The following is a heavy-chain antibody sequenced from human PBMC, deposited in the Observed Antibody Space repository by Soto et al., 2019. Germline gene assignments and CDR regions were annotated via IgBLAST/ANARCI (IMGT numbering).Heavy chain of an antibody. J-gene: IGHJ4*02. Sequence: QVQLVQSGTEVKKPGASVKVSCKASGYTFTDSHIHWVRQASGQGLEWLGWINPKTRDTNDPQKFQGRNTRTRDRSMSTAYMELTNLTSEDTAVYYFESCPPRYSVSSPECAGFWGQGTLVTVSS. CDR3: ESCPPRYSVSSPECAGF. V-gene: IGHV1-2*02. CDR2: INPKTRDT. D-gene: IGHD6-6*01. CDR1: GYTFTDSH.